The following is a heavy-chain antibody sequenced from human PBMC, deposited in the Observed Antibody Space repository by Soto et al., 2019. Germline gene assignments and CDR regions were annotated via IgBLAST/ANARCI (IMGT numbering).Heavy chain of an antibody. J-gene: IGHJ4*02. CDR3: ASYVRGPAVYPDS. CDR1: GFSFRTYA. Sequence: EVQLLESGGGLVQPGGSLRLSCAASGFSFRTYAMSWVRQAPGQGLEWVSVISDTGDDTYYADSVKGRFTISRDSSRNTLYLRMNSLRAEDTAVYYCASYVRGPAVYPDSWGQGTLVTVAS. D-gene: IGHD3-10*02. V-gene: IGHV3-23*01. CDR2: ISDTGDDT.